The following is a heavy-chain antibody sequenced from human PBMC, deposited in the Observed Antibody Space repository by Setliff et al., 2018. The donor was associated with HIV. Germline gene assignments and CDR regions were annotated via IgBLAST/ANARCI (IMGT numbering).Heavy chain of an antibody. V-gene: IGHV1-2*06. D-gene: IGHD3-3*01. CDR2: INPNSGGT. CDR1: GYTFTGYY. J-gene: IGHJ3*02. Sequence: GASVKVSCKASGYTFTGYYMHWVRQAPGQGLEWMGRINPNSGGTNYAQEFQGRVTMTRDTSISTAYMELSRLRSDDTAVYYCARGKKFLEWLLRENAFDIWGQGTMVTVSS. CDR3: ARGKKFLEWLLRENAFDI.